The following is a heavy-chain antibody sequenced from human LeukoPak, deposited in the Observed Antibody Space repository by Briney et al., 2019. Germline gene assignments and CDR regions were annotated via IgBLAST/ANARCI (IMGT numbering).Heavy chain of an antibody. J-gene: IGHJ4*02. CDR3: VRARKLRLDF. Sequence: GGSLRLSCTASGFTFSSYAMHWVRQAPGKGLEWVSIISYDGKKQFYADSVRGRFNISRDNSGATVFLQMDTLRHEDTAVYFCVRARKLRLDFWGQGALVIVSS. D-gene: IGHD3-16*01. CDR2: ISYDGKKQ. V-gene: IGHV3-30*04. CDR1: GFTFSSYA.